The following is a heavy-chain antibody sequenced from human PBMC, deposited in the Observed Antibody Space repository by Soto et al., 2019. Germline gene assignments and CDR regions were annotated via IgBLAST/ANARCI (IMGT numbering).Heavy chain of an antibody. CDR2: ISNSATGT. CDR1: GFTFSNYP. CDR3: AKGSPLHPRLDY. D-gene: IGHD2-21*02. J-gene: IGHJ4*02. V-gene: IGHV3-23*01. Sequence: GGSLRLSCAASGFTFSNYPMTWVRQAPGKGLEWVSAISNSATGTYYADSVKGRFTISGDKSRNTLYLQMNSLRAHATAVYYCAKGSPLHPRLDYWGQGTLVSVSA.